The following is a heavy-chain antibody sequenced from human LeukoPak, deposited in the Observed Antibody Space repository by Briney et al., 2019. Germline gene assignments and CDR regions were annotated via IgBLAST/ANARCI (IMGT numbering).Heavy chain of an antibody. J-gene: IGHJ1*01. CDR2: ISGSGGST. V-gene: IGHV3-23*01. CDR3: AKSLADYGGNYQYFQH. D-gene: IGHD4-23*01. Sequence: GGSLRLSCAASGFTFSRYGMSWVRQAPGKGLEWVSAISGSGGSTYYTDSVKGRFTISRDNSKNTLYLQMNSLRAEDTAVYYCAKSLADYGGNYQYFQHWGQGTLVTVSS. CDR1: GFTFSRYG.